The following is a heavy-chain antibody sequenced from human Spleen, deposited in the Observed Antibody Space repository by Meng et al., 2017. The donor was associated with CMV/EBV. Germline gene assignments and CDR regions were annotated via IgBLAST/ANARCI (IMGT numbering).Heavy chain of an antibody. D-gene: IGHD3-3*01. CDR2: IFPDDSET. CDR3: ARQLDFWSLDY. J-gene: IGHJ4*02. V-gene: IGHV5-51*01. Sequence: GESLKISCKGSGHTFSNYWIAWVRQMPGKGLEWMGIIFPDDSETKYSPSFQGQVTISADKSISTAYLQWSSLKASDSAMYYCARQLDFWSLDYWGQGTLVTVSS. CDR1: GHTFSNYW.